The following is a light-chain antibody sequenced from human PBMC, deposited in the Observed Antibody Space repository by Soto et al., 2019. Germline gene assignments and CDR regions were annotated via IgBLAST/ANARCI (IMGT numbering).Light chain of an antibody. CDR2: DVN. V-gene: IGLV2-14*01. CDR3: SSYTSSSTYV. J-gene: IGLJ1*01. Sequence: QSALTQPASVSGSPGQSIAISCTGTSSDVGYYNYVSWYQQPPGKAPNVMIYDVNNRPSGVPDRFSGSKSGNTASLTISGLQAEDEADYYCSSYTSSSTYVFGTGTKLTVL. CDR1: SSDVGYYNY.